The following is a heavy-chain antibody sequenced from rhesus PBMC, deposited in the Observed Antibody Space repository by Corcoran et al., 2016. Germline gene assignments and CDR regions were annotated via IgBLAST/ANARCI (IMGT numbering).Heavy chain of an antibody. CDR2: TNGNSERT. Sequence: QVQLQESGPGLVKPSETLSLTCAVSGASISSYWWNWIRQPPGQGMEWIGVTNGNSERTHYTPSLKRGFPISEDASKDQFSLKLSSVTAADTAVYYCARRYDSGYYPHSGFDYWGQGVLVTVSS. D-gene: IGHD3-28*01. CDR1: GASISSYW. CDR3: ARRYDSGYYPHSGFDY. V-gene: IGHV4-80*01. J-gene: IGHJ4*01.